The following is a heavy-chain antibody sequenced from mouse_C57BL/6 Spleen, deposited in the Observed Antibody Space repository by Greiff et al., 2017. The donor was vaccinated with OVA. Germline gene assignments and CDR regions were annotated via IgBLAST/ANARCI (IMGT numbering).Heavy chain of an antibody. CDR2: ISSGGDYT. CDR1: GFTFSSYA. D-gene: IGHD2-3*01. Sequence: EVMLVESGEGLVKPGGSLKLSCAASGFTFSSYAMSWVRQTPEKRLEWVAYISSGGDYTYYADTVKGRFTLSRDNAWTTMYLQMSSLTSEDTAMYYCTRVYDGYLGGYFDYWGQGTTLTVSS. J-gene: IGHJ2*01. V-gene: IGHV5-9-1*02. CDR3: TRVYDGYLGGYFDY.